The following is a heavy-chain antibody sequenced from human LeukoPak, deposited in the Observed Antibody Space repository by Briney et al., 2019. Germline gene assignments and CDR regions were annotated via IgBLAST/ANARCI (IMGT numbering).Heavy chain of an antibody. J-gene: IGHJ5*02. CDR2: VYHSGAT. V-gene: IGHV4-38-2*02. CDR3: ARDSSGTLSGGGWFDP. CDR1: GYSISSGYY. Sequence: SETLSLTCTVSGYSISSGYYWGWIRQPPGKGLQWIGGVYHSGATYQNPSLKSRVTISVDTSKNQFSLNLTSVTAADTAVYYCARDSSGTLSGGGWFDPWGQGTLVTVSS. D-gene: IGHD6-19*01.